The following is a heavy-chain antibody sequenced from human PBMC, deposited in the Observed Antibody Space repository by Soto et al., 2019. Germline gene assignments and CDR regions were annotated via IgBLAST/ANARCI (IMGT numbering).Heavy chain of an antibody. CDR3: AKPRSTVTRGGILAFDI. D-gene: IGHD4-17*01. CDR2: ISGSGGST. J-gene: IGHJ3*02. Sequence: GGSLRLSCAASGFTFSNYAMSWVRQAPGKGLEWVSAISGSGGSTYYADSVKGRFTISRDNSKNTLYLQMNSLRAEDTAVYYCAKPRSTVTRGGILAFDIWGQGTVVTVSS. CDR1: GFTFSNYA. V-gene: IGHV3-23*01.